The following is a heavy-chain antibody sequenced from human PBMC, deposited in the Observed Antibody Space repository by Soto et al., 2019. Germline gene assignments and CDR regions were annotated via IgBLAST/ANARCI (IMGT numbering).Heavy chain of an antibody. CDR3: ARDYSNNYGMDV. CDR1: GLTFSSYG. Sequence: QVQLVESGGGVVQPGRSLRLSCAASGLTFSSYGMHWVRQAPGKGLEWVAVIWYDGSNKYYADSVKGRFTISRDNSKNTLYLQMNSLRAEDTAVYYCARDYSNNYGMDVWGQGTTVTVSS. CDR2: IWYDGSNK. V-gene: IGHV3-33*01. J-gene: IGHJ6*02. D-gene: IGHD4-4*01.